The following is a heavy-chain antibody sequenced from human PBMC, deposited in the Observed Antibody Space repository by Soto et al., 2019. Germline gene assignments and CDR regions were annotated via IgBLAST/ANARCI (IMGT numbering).Heavy chain of an antibody. V-gene: IGHV3-11*01. CDR3: ARDDYTYGVY. J-gene: IGHJ4*02. CDR1: GFSFRDYF. CDR2: IGPYGNSI. Sequence: QVQLVESGGGFDKRGEFLTVSCAASGFSFRDYFMSWIRQAPGKGLEWVSYIGPYGNSIYYAESVKGRFTISRDDAKNSLYLHMNNLSAADTAVYYCARDDYTYGVYWGQGSLVTVSS. D-gene: IGHD3-3*01.